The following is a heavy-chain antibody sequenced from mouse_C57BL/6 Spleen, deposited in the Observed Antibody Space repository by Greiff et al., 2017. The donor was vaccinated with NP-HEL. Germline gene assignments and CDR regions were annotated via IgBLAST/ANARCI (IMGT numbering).Heavy chain of an antibody. CDR3: ASGGYSPYYFDY. CDR1: GYSFTGYY. J-gene: IGHJ2*01. D-gene: IGHD3-1*01. Sequence: EVQLQESGPELVKPGASVKISCKASGYSFTGYYMNWVKQSPEKSLEWIGEINPSTGGTTYNQKFKAKATLTVDKSSSTAYMQLKSLTSEDSAVYYCASGGYSPYYFDYWGQGTTLTVSS. V-gene: IGHV1-42*01. CDR2: INPSTGGT.